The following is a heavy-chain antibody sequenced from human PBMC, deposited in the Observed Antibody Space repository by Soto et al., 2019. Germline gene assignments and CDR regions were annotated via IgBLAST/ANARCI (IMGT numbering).Heavy chain of an antibody. J-gene: IGHJ4*02. CDR3: AREASNYYDSSGLLV. CDR2: IYYSGST. D-gene: IGHD3-22*01. V-gene: IGHV4-30-4*01. Sequence: PSETLSLTCTVSGGSISSGDYYWSWIRQPPGKGLEWIGYIYYSGSTYYNPSLKSRVTISVDTSKNQFSLKLSSVTAADTAVYYCAREASNYYDSSGLLVWGQGTLVTVSS. CDR1: GGSISSGDYY.